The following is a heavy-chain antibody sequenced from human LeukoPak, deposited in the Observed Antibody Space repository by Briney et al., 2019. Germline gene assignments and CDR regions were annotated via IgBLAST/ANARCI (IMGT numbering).Heavy chain of an antibody. CDR3: ARDRYRFLEPFDY. CDR1: GFTFSSYS. V-gene: IGHV3-21*01. Sequence: GGSLRLSCEASGFTFSSYSMNWVRQAPGKGLEWVSSISSSSSYIYYADSVKGRFTISRDNAKNSLYLQMNSLRAEDTAVYYCARDRYRFLEPFDYWGQGTLVTVSS. D-gene: IGHD3-3*01. J-gene: IGHJ4*02. CDR2: ISSSSSYI.